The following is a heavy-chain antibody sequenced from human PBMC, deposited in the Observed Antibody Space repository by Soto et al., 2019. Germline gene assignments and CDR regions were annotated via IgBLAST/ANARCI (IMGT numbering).Heavy chain of an antibody. CDR1: GFTFSSYS. D-gene: IGHD2-15*01. Sequence: GGSLRLSCAASGFTFSSYSMNWVRQAPGKGLEWVSYISSSSSTIYYADSVKGRFTISRDNAKNSLYLQMNSLRDEDTAAYYCARDPEIPLLAGTDYYYYGMDVWGQGTTVTVS. V-gene: IGHV3-48*02. CDR2: ISSSSSTI. CDR3: ARDPEIPLLAGTDYYYYGMDV. J-gene: IGHJ6*02.